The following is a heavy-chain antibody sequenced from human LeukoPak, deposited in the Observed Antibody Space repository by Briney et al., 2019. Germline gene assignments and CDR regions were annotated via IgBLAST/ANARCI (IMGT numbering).Heavy chain of an antibody. J-gene: IGHJ4*02. CDR1: GYSISSGYY. CDR2: IYHSGST. D-gene: IGHD6-19*01. Sequence: PSETLSLTCTVSGYSISSGYYWGWIRQPPGKGLEWIGSIYHSGSTYYNPSLKSRVTISVDTSKNQFSLKLSSVTAADTAVYYCARGGSSGWQGGLYFDYWGQGTLVTVSS. V-gene: IGHV4-38-2*02. CDR3: ARGGSSGWQGGLYFDY.